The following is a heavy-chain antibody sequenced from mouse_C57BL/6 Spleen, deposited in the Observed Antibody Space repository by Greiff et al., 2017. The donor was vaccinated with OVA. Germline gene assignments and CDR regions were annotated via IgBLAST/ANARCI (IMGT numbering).Heavy chain of an antibody. CDR1: GYTFTDYE. J-gene: IGHJ2*01. CDR2: IDPETGGT. D-gene: IGHD1-1*01. V-gene: IGHV1-15*01. Sequence: VKLQESGAELVRPGASVTLSCKASGYTFTDYEMHWVKQTPVHGLEWIGAIDPETGGTAYNQKFKGKAILTADKSSSTAYMELRSLTSEDSAVYYCTREGVGWGQGTTLTVSS. CDR3: TREGVG.